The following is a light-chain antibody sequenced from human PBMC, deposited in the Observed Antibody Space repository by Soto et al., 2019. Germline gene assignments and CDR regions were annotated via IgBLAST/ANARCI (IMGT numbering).Light chain of an antibody. CDR3: QVWDRNTKSEI. V-gene: IGLV3-1*01. CDR2: QDT. CDR1: KLGDKY. Sequence: SYELTQPPSISVSPGQTASITCSGDKLGDKYACWYQQKPGQSPVLLIYQDTKRPSGIPERFSGSNSGTTATLTISGTQAMDEADYYCQVWDRNTKSEIFGGGTKLTVL. J-gene: IGLJ2*01.